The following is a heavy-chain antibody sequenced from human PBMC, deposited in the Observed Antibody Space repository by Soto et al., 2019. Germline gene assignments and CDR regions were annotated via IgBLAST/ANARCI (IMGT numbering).Heavy chain of an antibody. V-gene: IGHV4-59*01. D-gene: IGHD3-22*01. Sequence: NPSETLSLTCTVSGGSISSYYWSWIRQPPGKGLEWIGYIYYSGSTNYNPSLKSRVTISVDTSKNQFSLKLSSVTAADTAVYYCARAVYYDSSGYGAFDIWGQGTMVTVSS. CDR2: IYYSGST. CDR3: ARAVYYDSSGYGAFDI. J-gene: IGHJ3*02. CDR1: GGSISSYY.